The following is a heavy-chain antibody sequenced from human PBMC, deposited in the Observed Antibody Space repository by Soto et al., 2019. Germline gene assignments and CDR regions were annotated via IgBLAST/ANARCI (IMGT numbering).Heavy chain of an antibody. D-gene: IGHD1-1*01. CDR1: GYTFTGYD. CDR2: MNHNSGNT. J-gene: IGHJ4*02. CDR3: SGEKVGTTGIDF. V-gene: IGHV1-8*01. Sequence: QAQLVQSGAEVKKPGASVKVSCKASGYTFTGYDINWVRQATGQGLEWMGWMNHNSGNTGSAQNFQCRVTMTRDNSITTAYMELTSLRDDDSAVYYCSGEKVGTTGIDFWGQGTLVTVSS.